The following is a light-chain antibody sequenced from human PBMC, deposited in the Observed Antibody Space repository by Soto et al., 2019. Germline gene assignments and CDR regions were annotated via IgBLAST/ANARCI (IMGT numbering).Light chain of an antibody. CDR1: QGISSTY. Sequence: ENVLTQSPCTLALSPGGRCTLSCRASQGISSTYLAWYQQKPGRAHRLLIYGASSRATGIPDRFNGSGSGTEFTLTISRMEPEDFAMYYCQQYGYLVTFGGGTKVDIK. CDR2: GAS. CDR3: QQYGYLVT. J-gene: IGKJ4*01. V-gene: IGKV3-20*01.